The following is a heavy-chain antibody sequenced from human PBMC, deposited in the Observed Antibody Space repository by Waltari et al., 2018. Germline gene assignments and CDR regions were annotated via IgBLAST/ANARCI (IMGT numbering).Heavy chain of an antibody. CDR2: SNREGSST. J-gene: IGHJ4*02. V-gene: IGHV3-74*01. CDR3: ARNSKDWRSDGGLDY. D-gene: IGHD3-16*01. Sequence: EVQLVESGGGLVQPGGSLRLSCAASGCTFRGHWVHWVRQAPGKGLVWVSRSNREGSSTSYADFVKGRFTISRDNAKNTLYLQMNSLRAEDTAVYYCARNSKDWRSDGGLDYWGQGTLVTVSS. CDR1: GCTFRGHW.